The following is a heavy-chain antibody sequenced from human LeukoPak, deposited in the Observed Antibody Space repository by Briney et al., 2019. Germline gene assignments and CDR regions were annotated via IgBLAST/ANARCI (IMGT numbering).Heavy chain of an antibody. CDR1: GYTFTSYY. CDR3: AKDVATMIVVVPETP. J-gene: IGHJ3*01. Sequence: GASVKVSCKASGYTFTSYYMHWVRQAPGQGLEWMGIINPSGGSTSYAQKFQGRVTMTRDTSTSTVYMELSSLRSEDTAVYYCAKDVATMIVVVPETPWGQGTMVTVSS. CDR2: INPSGGST. V-gene: IGHV1-46*01. D-gene: IGHD3-22*01.